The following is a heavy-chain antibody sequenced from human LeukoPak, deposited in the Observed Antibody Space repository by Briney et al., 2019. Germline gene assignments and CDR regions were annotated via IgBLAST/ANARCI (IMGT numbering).Heavy chain of an antibody. CDR2: INSDGSST. V-gene: IGHV3-74*01. J-gene: IGHJ4*02. CDR3: ARGTAMVH. D-gene: IGHD5-18*01. CDR1: GFTFSSYW. Sequence: QPGGSLRLSCAASGFTFSSYWMHWARQAPGKGLGWVSRINSDGSSTSYADSVKGRFTISRDNAKNTLYLQMNSLRAEDTAVYYCARGTAMVHWGQGTLVTVSS.